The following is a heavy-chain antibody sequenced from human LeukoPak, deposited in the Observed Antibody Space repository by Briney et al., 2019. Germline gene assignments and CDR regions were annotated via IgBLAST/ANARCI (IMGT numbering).Heavy chain of an antibody. CDR2: IKNAGTDT. D-gene: IGHD3-10*01. Sequence: RGSLRLSCVGSGFTFSNYYMYWVRQAPGKGLVWVSRIKNAGTDTIYADSVKGRFTFSRDNAKNTVYLQMNSLRAEDTAVYYCARGGYGHNMDVWGEGTTVTVSS. CDR1: GFTFSNYY. J-gene: IGHJ6*03. CDR3: ARGGYGHNMDV. V-gene: IGHV3-74*01.